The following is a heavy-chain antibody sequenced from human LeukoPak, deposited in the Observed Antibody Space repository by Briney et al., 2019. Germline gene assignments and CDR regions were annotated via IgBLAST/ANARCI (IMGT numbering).Heavy chain of an antibody. CDR1: GGSISSGGYY. CDR3: ALDGSGSHEAFDI. CDR2: IYYSGST. V-gene: IGHV4-31*03. J-gene: IGHJ3*02. Sequence: PSETLSLTCTVSGGSISSGGYYWSWIRQHPGKGLEWIGYIYYSGSTYYNPSLKSRVTISVDTSKNQFSLKLSSVTAADTAVYYCALDGSGSHEAFDIWGQGTMVTVSS. D-gene: IGHD3-10*01.